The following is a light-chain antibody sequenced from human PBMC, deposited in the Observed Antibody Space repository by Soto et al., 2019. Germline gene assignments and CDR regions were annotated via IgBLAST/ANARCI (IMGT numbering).Light chain of an antibody. V-gene: IGKV3-20*01. Sequence: EIVLTQSPGTLSLSPGERATLSCRASQSVSSSYLAWYQQKPGQAPRLLIYGASSRATGIPDRFSGSGSGTDFTLTISRLEPEDFAVYYCKQYGSSLTFGGRTKVEIK. J-gene: IGKJ4*01. CDR1: QSVSSSY. CDR3: KQYGSSLT. CDR2: GAS.